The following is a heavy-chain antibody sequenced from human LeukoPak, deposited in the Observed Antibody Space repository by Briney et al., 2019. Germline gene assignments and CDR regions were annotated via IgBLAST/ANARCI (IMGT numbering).Heavy chain of an antibody. J-gene: IGHJ6*03. D-gene: IGHD2-2*01. CDR1: GFTFRSYW. V-gene: IGHV3-30*02. CDR3: AKDRGYCSSTSCYYYYYYMDV. Sequence: GGSLRLSCAASGFTFRSYWMHWVRQAPGKGLEWVAVIWYGGSNKYYADSVKGRFTISRDNSKNTLYLQMNSLRAEDTAVYYCAKDRGYCSSTSCYYYYYYMDVWGKGTTVTVSS. CDR2: IWYGGSNK.